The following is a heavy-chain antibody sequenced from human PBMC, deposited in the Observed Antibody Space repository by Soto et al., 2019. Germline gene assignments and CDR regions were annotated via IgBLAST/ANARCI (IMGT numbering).Heavy chain of an antibody. J-gene: IGHJ6*02. V-gene: IGHV3-23*01. Sequence: FLRLSCAASGFTFSSYAMSWVRQAPGKGLEWVSAISGSGGSTYYADSVKGRFTISRDNSKNTLYLQMNSLRAEDTAVYYCAKDENTDPYYDFWSGYKTYYYGMDVWGQGTTVTVSS. CDR1: GFTFSSYA. CDR2: ISGSGGST. D-gene: IGHD3-3*01. CDR3: AKDENTDPYYDFWSGYKTYYYGMDV.